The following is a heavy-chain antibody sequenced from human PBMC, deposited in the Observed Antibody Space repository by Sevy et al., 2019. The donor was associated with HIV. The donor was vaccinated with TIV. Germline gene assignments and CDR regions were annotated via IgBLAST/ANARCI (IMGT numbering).Heavy chain of an antibody. D-gene: IGHD3-22*01. V-gene: IGHV3-48*02. J-gene: IGHJ4*02. CDR1: GFTFSSYS. CDR2: ISSSSSTI. Sequence: GGSLRLSCAASGFTFSSYSMNWVRQAPGKGLEWVSYISSSSSTIYYADSVKGRFTISSDNAKNSLYLQMNSLRDEDTAVYYCARATYYYDSSGYSGFDYWGQGTLVTVSS. CDR3: ARATYYYDSSGYSGFDY.